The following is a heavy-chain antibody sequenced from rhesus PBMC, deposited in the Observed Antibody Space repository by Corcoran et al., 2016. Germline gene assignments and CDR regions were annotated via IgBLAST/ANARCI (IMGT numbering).Heavy chain of an antibody. D-gene: IGHD3-28*01. CDR2: IGGGSGPT. CDR3: ARFSGYYPNFDS. CDR1: GGSISGFY. J-gene: IGHJ4*01. V-gene: IGHV4-165*02. Sequence: QVQLQESGPGLVKPSETLSLTCAVSGGSISGFYWNWIRQPPGKGLEWIGYIGGGSGPTYSNPSLKSRVTISTHTSKDQFSLELRSVTAADTALYYGARFSGYYPNFDSWGRGVLVTVSS.